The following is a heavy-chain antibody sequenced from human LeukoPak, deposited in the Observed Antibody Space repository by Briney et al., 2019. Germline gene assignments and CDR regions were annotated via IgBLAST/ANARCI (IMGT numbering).Heavy chain of an antibody. CDR2: VYHGGSS. V-gene: IGHV4-38-2*02. Sequence: SETLSLTCTVSGYSISSGFYWGWIRQPPGKGLEWIGNVYHGGSSYYNPSLKSRVTISVDTSKNQFSLKLSSVTAADTAVYYCARFEYYYGSGRIDYWGQGTLVTVSS. CDR1: GYSISSGFY. CDR3: ARFEYYYGSGRIDY. J-gene: IGHJ4*02. D-gene: IGHD3-10*01.